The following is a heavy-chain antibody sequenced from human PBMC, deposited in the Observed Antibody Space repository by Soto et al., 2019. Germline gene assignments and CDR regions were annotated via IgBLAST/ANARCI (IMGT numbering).Heavy chain of an antibody. D-gene: IGHD2-2*01. V-gene: IGHV4-39*01. J-gene: IGHJ6*02. CDR2: IYSSENT. CDR3: ARLNGYCISTNCHGYYGMDV. Sequence: PSETLSLTCPVSGGSVSSSSYSWGWIRQPPGKGLEWIGTIYSSENTYYNPSLMSRVTISVDTSKNQFSLKLSSVTAADTAVYYCARLNGYCISTNCHGYYGMDVWGQGTTVTVS. CDR1: GGSVSSSSYS.